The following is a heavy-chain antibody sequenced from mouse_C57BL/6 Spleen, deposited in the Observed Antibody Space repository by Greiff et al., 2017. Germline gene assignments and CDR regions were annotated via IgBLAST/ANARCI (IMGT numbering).Heavy chain of an antibody. J-gene: IGHJ2*01. CDR2: IDPNSGGT. V-gene: IGHV1-72*01. CDR1: GYTFTSYW. D-gene: IGHD2-2*01. CDR3: AREGSTMVTRGFLDY. Sequence: QVQLQQPGAELVKPGASVKLSCKASGYTFTSYWMHWVKRRPGRGLEWIGRIDPNSGGTKYNEKFKSKATLTVDKPSSTAYMQLSSLTSEDSAVYDGAREGSTMVTRGFLDYWGQGTTLTVSA.